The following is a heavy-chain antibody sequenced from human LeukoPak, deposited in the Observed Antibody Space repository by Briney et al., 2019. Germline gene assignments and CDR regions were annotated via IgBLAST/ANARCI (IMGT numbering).Heavy chain of an antibody. CDR1: GFTFSSYG. CDR3: AKDQSDIAAAGGVYY. J-gene: IGHJ4*02. V-gene: IGHV3-33*06. D-gene: IGHD6-13*01. CDR2: IWYDGSNK. Sequence: PGGSLRLSCAASGFTFSSYGMHWVRQAPGKGLEWVAVIWYDGSNKYYGDSVKGRFTISRDNSKNTLYLQMNSLRAEDTAVYYCAKDQSDIAAAGGVYYWGQGTLVTVSS.